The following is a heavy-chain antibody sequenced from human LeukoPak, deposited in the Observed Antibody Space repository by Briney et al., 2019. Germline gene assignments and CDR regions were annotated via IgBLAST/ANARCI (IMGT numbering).Heavy chain of an antibody. CDR3: AREIYGPTEDPRSMYYFDY. V-gene: IGHV1-8*02. D-gene: IGHD2/OR15-2a*01. CDR1: GYTFTHYF. CDR2: MNPNSGNT. Sequence: ASVKVSCKASGYTFTHYFIHWVRQATGQGLEWMGWMNPNSGNTGYAQKFQGRVTMTRNTSISTAYMELSSLRSEDTAVYYCAREIYGPTEDPRSMYYFDYWGQGTLVTVSS. J-gene: IGHJ4*02.